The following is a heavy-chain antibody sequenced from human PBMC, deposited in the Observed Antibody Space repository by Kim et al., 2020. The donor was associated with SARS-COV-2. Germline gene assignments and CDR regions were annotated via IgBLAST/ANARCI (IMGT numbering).Heavy chain of an antibody. Sequence: GGGTNYAKSVKGRFSISRNKSKNTLFLQMNGLSAEDTAVYYCATRSVSAPRWGQGTLVTVSS. V-gene: IGHV3-53*01. J-gene: IGHJ4*02. D-gene: IGHD6-19*01. CDR3: ATRSVSAPR. CDR2: GGGT.